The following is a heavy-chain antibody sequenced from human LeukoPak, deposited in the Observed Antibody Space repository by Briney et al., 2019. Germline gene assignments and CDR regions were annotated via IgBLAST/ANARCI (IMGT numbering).Heavy chain of an antibody. V-gene: IGHV3-21*01. CDR3: ARGRSGRRAFDI. CDR1: GFTVSSNY. J-gene: IGHJ3*02. CDR2: ISSSSSYI. Sequence: GGSLRLSCAASGFTVSSNYMSWVRQAPGKGLEWVSSISSSSSYIYYADSVKGRFTISRDNAKNSLYLQMNSLRAEDTAVYYCARGRSGRRAFDIWGQGTMVTVSS. D-gene: IGHD3-10*01.